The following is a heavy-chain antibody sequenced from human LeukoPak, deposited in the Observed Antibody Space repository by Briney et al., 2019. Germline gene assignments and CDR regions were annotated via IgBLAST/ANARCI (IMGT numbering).Heavy chain of an antibody. J-gene: IGHJ6*03. CDR1: GFTFSSYG. CDR3: ARRGLGESYGYYYYYMDV. Sequence: GGSLRLSCAASGFTFSSYGMHWVRQAPGKGLEWVAFIRYDGSNKYYADSVKGRFTISRDNSKNTLYLQMNSLRAEDTAVYYCARRGLGESYGYYYYYMDVWGKGTTVTVSS. CDR2: IRYDGSNK. V-gene: IGHV3-30*02. D-gene: IGHD1-26*01.